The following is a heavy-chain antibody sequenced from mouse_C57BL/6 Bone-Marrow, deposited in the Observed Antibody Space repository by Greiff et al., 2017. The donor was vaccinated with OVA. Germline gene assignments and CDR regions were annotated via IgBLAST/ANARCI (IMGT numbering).Heavy chain of an antibody. CDR1: GFTFSSYG. CDR2: ISSGGSYT. J-gene: IGHJ1*03. CDR3: ARHGRYYGSSPYWYFDV. Sequence: EVHLVESGGDLVKPGGSLKLSCAASGFTFSSYGMSWVRQTPDKRLEWVATISSGGSYTYYPDSVKGRFTISRDNAKNTLYLQMSSLKSEDTAMYYCARHGRYYGSSPYWYFDVWGTGTTVTVSS. D-gene: IGHD1-1*01. V-gene: IGHV5-6*01.